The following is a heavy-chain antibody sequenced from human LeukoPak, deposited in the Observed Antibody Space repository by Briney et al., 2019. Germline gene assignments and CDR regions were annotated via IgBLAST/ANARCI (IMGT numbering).Heavy chain of an antibody. Sequence: SENLSLTCTVSGGSISSYYWSWIRQPPGKGLEWIGYIYYSGSTNYNPSLRSRVTISVDTSKNQFSLKLSSVTAADTAVYYCAREIIRGYSYGFFDYWGQGTLVTVSS. CDR1: GGSISSYY. CDR3: AREIIRGYSYGFFDY. CDR2: IYYSGST. D-gene: IGHD5-18*01. J-gene: IGHJ4*02. V-gene: IGHV4-59*12.